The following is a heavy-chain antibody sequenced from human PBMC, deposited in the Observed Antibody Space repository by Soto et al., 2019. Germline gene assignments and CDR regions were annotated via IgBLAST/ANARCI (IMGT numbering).Heavy chain of an antibody. CDR1: GFTFSSYA. Sequence: GGSLRLSCAASGFTFSSYAMSWVRQAPGKGLEWVSAISGSGGSTYYADSVKGRFTISRDNSKNTLYLQMNSLRAEDTAVYYCAKPRLIVVVVAATDVWGKGTTVTVSS. J-gene: IGHJ6*04. CDR2: ISGSGGST. V-gene: IGHV3-23*01. D-gene: IGHD2-15*01. CDR3: AKPRLIVVVVAATDV.